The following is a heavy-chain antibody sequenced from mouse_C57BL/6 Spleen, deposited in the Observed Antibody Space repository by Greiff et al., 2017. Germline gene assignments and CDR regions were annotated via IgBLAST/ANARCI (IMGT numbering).Heavy chain of an antibody. V-gene: IGHV1-50*01. J-gene: IGHJ2*01. CDR2: IDPSDSYT. CDR3: ARAKGYFDY. Sequence: QVHVKQPGAELVKPGASVKLSCKASGYTFTSYWMQWVKQRPGQGLEWIGEIDPSDSYTNYNQKFKGKATLTVDTSSSTAYMQRSSLTSEDSAVYYCARAKGYFDYWGQGTTLTVSS. CDR1: GYTFTSYW.